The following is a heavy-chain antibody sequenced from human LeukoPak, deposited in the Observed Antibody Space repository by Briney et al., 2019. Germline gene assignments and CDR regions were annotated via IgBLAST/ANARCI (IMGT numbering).Heavy chain of an antibody. CDR1: GGSFSGYY. CDR3: TRCARYCGSGCYPDAFDI. J-gene: IGHJ3*02. D-gene: IGHD2-21*02. CDR2: INHSGST. V-gene: IGHV4-34*01. Sequence: SETLSLTCAVYGGSFSGYYWSWIRQPPGKGLEWTGEINHSGSTNYNTSLKSRVTMSVDTSKNQFSLNLNSVTAADTAVYYCTRCARYCGSGCYPDAFDIWGQGTMVTVSS.